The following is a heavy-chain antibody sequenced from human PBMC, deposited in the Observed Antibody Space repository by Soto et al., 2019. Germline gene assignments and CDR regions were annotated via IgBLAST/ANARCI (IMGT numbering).Heavy chain of an antibody. D-gene: IGHD1-1*01. J-gene: IGHJ4*02. V-gene: IGHV3-30-3*01. CDR2: ISYDGSNK. Sequence: QVQLVESGGGAVQPGRSLRLSCAASGFTFSSYAMHWVRQAPGKGLEWVAVISYDGSNKYYADSVKGRFTISRDNSKNTLYLQMNSLRAEDTAVYYCARMRGNWNYVDYWGQGTLVTVSS. CDR3: ARMRGNWNYVDY. CDR1: GFTFSSYA.